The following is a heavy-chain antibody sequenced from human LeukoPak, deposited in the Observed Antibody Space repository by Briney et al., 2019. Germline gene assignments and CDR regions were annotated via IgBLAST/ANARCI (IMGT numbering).Heavy chain of an antibody. J-gene: IGHJ4*02. CDR1: GGSISVTPYY. V-gene: IGHV4-39*07. CDR2: IYYSGST. Sequence: SETLSLTCAISGGSISVTPYYWGWIRQPPGKGLEWTGSIYYSGSTYYNPSLKGRLTISVDTSKNQFSLKLTSVTAADTAVYYCARASTIFGHFAYWGRGTLVTVSS. D-gene: IGHD3-3*01. CDR3: ARASTIFGHFAY.